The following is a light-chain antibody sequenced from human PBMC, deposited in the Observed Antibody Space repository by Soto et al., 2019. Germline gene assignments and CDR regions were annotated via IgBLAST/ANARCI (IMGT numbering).Light chain of an antibody. J-gene: IGLJ2*01. CDR2: EVS. CDR3: SSYTRSSTII. Sequence: QSVLTQPASVSGSPGPAITISCTGTSSDIGTYNYVSWYQQPTGKAPKLMIYEVSYRPSGVSNRFSGSKSGNTASLTISGLQAEEEADYYCSSYTRSSTIIFGGGTKLTVL. V-gene: IGLV2-14*01. CDR1: SSDIGTYNY.